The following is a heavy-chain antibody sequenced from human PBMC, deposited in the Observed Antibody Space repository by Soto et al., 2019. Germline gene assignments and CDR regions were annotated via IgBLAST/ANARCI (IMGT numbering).Heavy chain of an antibody. Sequence: SETLSLTCTVSGGSISSYYWSWIRQPPGKGLEWMGYLYHTRSTTYNPSLKSRVTISVDTSKNHFSLKMNSVTAADTAVYYCACYLWGYCGVDCYPLDFWGQGTTVTVSS. J-gene: IGHJ6*02. V-gene: IGHV4-59*01. D-gene: IGHD2-21*02. CDR2: LYHTRST. CDR1: GGSISSYY. CDR3: ACYLWGYCGVDCYPLDF.